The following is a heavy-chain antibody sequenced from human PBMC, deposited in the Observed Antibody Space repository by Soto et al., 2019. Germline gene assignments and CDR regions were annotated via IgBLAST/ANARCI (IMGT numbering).Heavy chain of an antibody. V-gene: IGHV1-18*01. J-gene: IGHJ6*02. CDR2: ISAYNGNT. CDR3: ARELDIVLMVYAKDYYYDGMDV. CDR1: GYTFTSYG. D-gene: IGHD2-8*01. Sequence: QVQLVQSGAEVKKPGASVKVSCKASGYTFTSYGISWVRQAPGQGLEWMGWISAYNGNTNYAQKLQGRVTMTTDTSTSTAYMELRSLRSDDTAVYYCARELDIVLMVYAKDYYYDGMDVWGQGTTVTVSS.